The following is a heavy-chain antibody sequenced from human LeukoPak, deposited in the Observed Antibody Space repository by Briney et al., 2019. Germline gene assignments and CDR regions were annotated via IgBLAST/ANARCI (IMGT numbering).Heavy chain of an antibody. J-gene: IGHJ5*02. CDR1: GGSISSGSYH. Sequence: SETLSLTCTVSGGSISSGSYHWSWIRQPAGKALEWIGRIYPSGSTNYDPSLKSRVTIPLDMSKSQFSLKLTSVTAADTAVVYCARAEGEIYRRSGSNNWFDPWGQGTLVTVSS. D-gene: IGHD3-10*01. CDR3: ARAEGEIYRRSGSNNWFDP. V-gene: IGHV4-61*02. CDR2: IYPSGST.